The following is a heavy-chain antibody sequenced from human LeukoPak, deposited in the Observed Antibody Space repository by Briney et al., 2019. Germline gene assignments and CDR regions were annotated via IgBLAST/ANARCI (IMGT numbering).Heavy chain of an antibody. D-gene: IGHD2-2*01. CDR3: AKGGWVGYCSSTSCYWGFDY. CDR1: GFTFSSYA. CDR2: ISGGGGGT. J-gene: IGHJ4*02. V-gene: IGHV3-23*01. Sequence: GGSLRLSCAASGFTFSSYAMSWVRQAPGKGLEWVSAISGGGGGTYYADSVKGRFTISRDNSKNTLYLQMNSLRAEDTALYYCAKGGWVGYCSSTSCYWGFDYWGQGTLVTVSS.